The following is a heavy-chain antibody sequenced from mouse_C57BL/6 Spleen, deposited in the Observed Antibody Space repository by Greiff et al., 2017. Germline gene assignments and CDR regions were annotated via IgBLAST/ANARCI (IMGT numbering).Heavy chain of an antibody. CDR1: GYTFTSYW. Sequence: VKLQQPGAELVKPGASVKVSCKASGYTFTSYWMHWVKQRPGQGLEWIGRIHPSDSDTNYNQKFKGKATLTVDKSSSTAYMQLSSLSSEDSAVYFCAMGGLYDAMDYWGQGTSVTVSS. J-gene: IGHJ4*01. V-gene: IGHV1-74*04. CDR3: AMGGLYDAMDY. CDR2: IHPSDSDT. D-gene: IGHD1-1*02.